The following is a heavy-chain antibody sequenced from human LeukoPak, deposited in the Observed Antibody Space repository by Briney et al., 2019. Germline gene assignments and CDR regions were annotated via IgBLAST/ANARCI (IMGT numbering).Heavy chain of an antibody. CDR2: ISSSSSYI. V-gene: IGHV3-21*01. CDR1: GFTFSSYS. D-gene: IGHD7-27*01. J-gene: IGHJ4*02. CDR3: ARDRTLGPFDY. Sequence: GGSLRLSCAASGFTFSSYSMNWVRQAPGKGLEWVSSISSSSSYIYYADSVKGRFTISRDNAKNSLYLQVNSLRAEDTAVYYCARDRTLGPFDYWGQGTLVTVSS.